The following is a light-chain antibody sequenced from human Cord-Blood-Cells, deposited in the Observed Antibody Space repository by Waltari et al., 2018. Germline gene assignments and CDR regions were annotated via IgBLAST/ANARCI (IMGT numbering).Light chain of an antibody. Sequence: DIQMTQSPSSVSASVVDRVTITCRESQGISSWFAWYQQKPGKAPNRLIYAASSLQSGVPSRFSGSGSGTEFTLTISSLQPEDFATYYCQQANSFPPLTFGGGTKVEIK. CDR2: AAS. CDR1: QGISSW. V-gene: IGKV1-12*01. CDR3: QQANSFPPLT. J-gene: IGKJ4*01.